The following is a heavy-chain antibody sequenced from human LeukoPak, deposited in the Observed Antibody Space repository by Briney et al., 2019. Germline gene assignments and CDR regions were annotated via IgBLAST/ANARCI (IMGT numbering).Heavy chain of an antibody. V-gene: IGHV4-39*07. CDR3: AREGDYGDSFDY. D-gene: IGHD4-17*01. Sequence: PSETLSLTCTVSGGSISSGGYYWSWIRQPPGKGLEWIGEINHSGSTNYNPSLKSRVTISVDTSKNQFSLKLSSVTAADTAVYYCAREGDYGDSFDYWGQGTLVTVSS. J-gene: IGHJ4*02. CDR1: GGSISSGGYY. CDR2: INHSGST.